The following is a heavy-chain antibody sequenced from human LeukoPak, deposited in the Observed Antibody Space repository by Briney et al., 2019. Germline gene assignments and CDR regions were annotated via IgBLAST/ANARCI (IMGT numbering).Heavy chain of an antibody. CDR2: ISYDGSNK. D-gene: IGHD6-19*01. Sequence: GRSLRPSCAASGFTFSSYAMHWVRQAPGKGLEWVAVISYDGSNKYYADSVKGRFTISRDNSKNTLYLQMNSLRAEDTAVYYCARVGSGWEEYFQHWGQGTLVTVSS. CDR3: ARVGSGWEEYFQH. J-gene: IGHJ1*01. V-gene: IGHV3-30*04. CDR1: GFTFSSYA.